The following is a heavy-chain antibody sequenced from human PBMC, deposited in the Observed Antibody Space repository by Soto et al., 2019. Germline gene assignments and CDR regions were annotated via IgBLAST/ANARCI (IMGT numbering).Heavy chain of an antibody. D-gene: IGHD2-15*01. CDR3: VKDSAGSCCTFYLDY. CDR1: GFTFDDYA. J-gene: IGHJ4*02. CDR2: ISWNSGRI. Sequence: EVQLVESGGGLVQPGRSLRLSCAASGFTFDDYAMHWVRQAPGKGLEWVSGISWNSGRIGYADSVKGRFTISRDNAKNYLCLQMSSLRVEDTALYYCVKDSAGSCCTFYLDYWGQGALVTVSS. V-gene: IGHV3-9*01.